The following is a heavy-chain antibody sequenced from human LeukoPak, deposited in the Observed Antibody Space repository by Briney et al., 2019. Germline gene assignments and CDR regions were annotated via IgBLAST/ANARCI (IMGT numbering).Heavy chain of an antibody. CDR2: IIPILGIA. J-gene: IGHJ4*02. CDR3: ASELQKLSSGWYKDY. V-gene: IGHV1-69*04. Sequence: SVKVSCKASGGTFSIYAISWVQQAPGQGLEWMGRIIPILGIANYAQKFQGRVTITADKSTSTAYMELSSLRSEDTAVYYCASELQKLSSGWYKDYWGQGTLVTVSS. D-gene: IGHD6-19*01. CDR1: GGTFSIYA.